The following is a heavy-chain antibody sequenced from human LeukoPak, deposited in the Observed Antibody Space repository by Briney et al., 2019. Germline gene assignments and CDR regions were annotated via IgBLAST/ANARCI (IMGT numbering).Heavy chain of an antibody. J-gene: IGHJ4*02. V-gene: IGHV1-8*01. CDR1: GYTFTSYD. CDR3: ARGRVMGATRVLWY. D-gene: IGHD1-26*01. Sequence: ASVKVSCKASGYTFTSYDINWVRQATGQGLEWMGWMNPNSGNTGFAQKFQGRVTMTRNTSISTAYMELSSLRSEDTAVYYCARGRVMGATRVLWYWGQGTLVTVSS. CDR2: MNPNSGNT.